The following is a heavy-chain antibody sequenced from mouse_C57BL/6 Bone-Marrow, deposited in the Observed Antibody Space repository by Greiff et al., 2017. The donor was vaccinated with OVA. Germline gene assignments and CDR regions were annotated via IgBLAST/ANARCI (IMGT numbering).Heavy chain of an antibody. V-gene: IGHV7-3*01. CDR2: IRNKATGYTT. CDR3: ARYMVRYYFDY. CDR1: GFTFTDYY. D-gene: IGHD2-2*01. Sequence: EVMLVESGGGLVQPGGSLSLSCAASGFTFTDYYMSWVRQPPGQALEWLGFIRNKATGYTTEYSASVKGRFTISIDNSQSILYLQMNALRAEDSATYYCARYMVRYYFDYWGKGTTLTVSS. J-gene: IGHJ2*01.